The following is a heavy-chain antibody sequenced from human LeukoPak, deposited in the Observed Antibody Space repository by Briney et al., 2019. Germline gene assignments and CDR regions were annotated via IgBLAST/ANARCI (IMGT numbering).Heavy chain of an antibody. CDR2: IYPGDSGA. J-gene: IGHJ4*02. Sequence: GESLKISCKGSGFSFTTYWIDWVRQMPGKGLEWMGSIYPGDSGARYSPSFQGQVTISDDKSINTAYLQWSSLKASDTAIYYCARRYTLFSPIDYWGQGTLVTVSS. D-gene: IGHD3-16*02. CDR3: ARRYTLFSPIDY. CDR1: GFSFTTYW. V-gene: IGHV5-51*01.